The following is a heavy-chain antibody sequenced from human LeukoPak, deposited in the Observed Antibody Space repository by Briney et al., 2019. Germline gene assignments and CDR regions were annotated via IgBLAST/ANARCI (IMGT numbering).Heavy chain of an antibody. J-gene: IGHJ4*02. Sequence: SETLSLTCTVSGGSISSYYWSWIRQPPGKGLEWIGNIYDSGSTNYNPSLKSRVTISVDTSKNQCSLKLSSVTSADTAVYYCARQSISGSSLSYFDYWGQGTLVNVSS. D-gene: IGHD3-22*01. CDR3: ARQSISGSSLSYFDY. CDR2: IYDSGST. V-gene: IGHV4-59*01. CDR1: GGSISSYY.